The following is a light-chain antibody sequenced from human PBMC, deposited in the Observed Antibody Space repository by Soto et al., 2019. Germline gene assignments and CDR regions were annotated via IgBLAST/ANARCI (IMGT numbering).Light chain of an antibody. CDR2: GAS. CDR3: QQYGSSRT. CDR1: QSVSSSY. V-gene: IGKV3-20*01. J-gene: IGKJ1*01. Sequence: EIVLTQSPGTLSLSPGERATLSCRASQSVSSSYLAWYQQKPGQAPRLLIYGASSRATGIPDRFSGSGSGTDFTLTISRLEPEYFAVYYCQQYGSSRTLGQGTKVDIK.